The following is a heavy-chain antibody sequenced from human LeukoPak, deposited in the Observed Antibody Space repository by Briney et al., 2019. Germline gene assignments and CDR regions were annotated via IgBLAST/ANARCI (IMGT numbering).Heavy chain of an antibody. Sequence: GRSLRFSCAASGFTFSSYGMHWVRQAPGKGLEWVAVISYDGSNKYYADSVEGRFTISRDNSKNTLYLQMNSLRAEDTAVYYCASRYSYGYSLDYWGQGTLVTVSS. CDR1: GFTFSSYG. CDR2: ISYDGSNK. V-gene: IGHV3-30*03. J-gene: IGHJ4*02. D-gene: IGHD5-18*01. CDR3: ASRYSYGYSLDY.